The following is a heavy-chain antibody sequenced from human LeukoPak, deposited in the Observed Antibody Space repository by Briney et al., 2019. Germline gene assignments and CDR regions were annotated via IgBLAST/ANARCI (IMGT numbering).Heavy chain of an antibody. Sequence: GGSLRLSCAASGFTFDDYGMSWVRQAPGKGLEWVSGINWNGGSTGYADSVKGRFTISRDNAKSSLYLQMNSPRAEDTALYYCARGLTYYDSSGYFPWDYFDYWGQGTLVTVSS. CDR2: INWNGGST. V-gene: IGHV3-20*04. D-gene: IGHD3-22*01. CDR1: GFTFDDYG. J-gene: IGHJ4*02. CDR3: ARGLTYYDSSGYFPWDYFDY.